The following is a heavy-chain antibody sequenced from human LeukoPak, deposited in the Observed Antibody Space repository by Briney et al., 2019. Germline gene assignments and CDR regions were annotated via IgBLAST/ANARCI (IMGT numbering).Heavy chain of an antibody. Sequence: GGSLRLSCAASGFTFSSYSMNWVRQAPGKGLEWVSSISSSSSYIYYADSVKGRLTISRDNAKNSLYLQMNSLRAEDTAVYYCARGARGSGWRGFDYWGQGTLVTVSS. CDR3: ARGARGSGWRGFDY. CDR1: GFTFSSYS. CDR2: ISSSSSYI. V-gene: IGHV3-21*01. D-gene: IGHD6-19*01. J-gene: IGHJ4*02.